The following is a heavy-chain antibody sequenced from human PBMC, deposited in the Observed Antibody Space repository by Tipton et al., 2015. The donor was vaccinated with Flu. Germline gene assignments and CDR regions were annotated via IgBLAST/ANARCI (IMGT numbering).Heavy chain of an antibody. CDR2: IYSSGAT. D-gene: IGHD1-26*01. J-gene: IGHJ4*02. V-gene: IGHV4-4*07. CDR1: GGSIRSDY. CDR3: VRCKSGSYCHCFDY. Sequence: TLSLTCTVSGGSIRSDYWSWIRQPAGKGPEWIGRIYSSGATNYNPSLKSRFTMSVDMSQNQFSLNLSSVTAADTAVHYCVRCKSGSYCHCFDYWGQGTLVTVSS.